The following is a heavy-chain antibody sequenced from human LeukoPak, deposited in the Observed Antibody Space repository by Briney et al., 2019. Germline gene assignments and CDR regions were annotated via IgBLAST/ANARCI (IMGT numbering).Heavy chain of an antibody. CDR3: ARRTYYYDSSGYEAPYYFDY. V-gene: IGHV3-64*01. CDR1: GFTFSSYA. D-gene: IGHD3-22*01. Sequence: PGGSLRLSCAASGFTFSSYAVHWVRQAPGKGLEYVSAISSNGGSTYYANSVKGRFTISRDNSKNTLYLQMGSLRAEDMAVYYCARRTYYYDSSGYEAPYYFDYWGQGTLVTVSS. CDR2: ISSNGGST. J-gene: IGHJ4*02.